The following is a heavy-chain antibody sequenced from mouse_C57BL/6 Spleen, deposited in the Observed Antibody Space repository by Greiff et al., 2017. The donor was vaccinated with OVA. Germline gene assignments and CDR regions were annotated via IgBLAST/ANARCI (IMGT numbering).Heavy chain of an antibody. V-gene: IGHV1-69*01. D-gene: IGHD1-1*01. Sequence: QVQLQQPGAELVMPGASVKLSCKASGYTFTSYWMHWVKQRPGQGLEWIGEIDPSDSYTNYNQKFKGKSTLTVDKSSSTAYMQLSSLTSEDSAVYYCARWDTTVVATRYFGVWGTGTTVSVSS. CDR2: IDPSDSYT. CDR1: GYTFTSYW. CDR3: ARWDTTVVATRYFGV. J-gene: IGHJ1*03.